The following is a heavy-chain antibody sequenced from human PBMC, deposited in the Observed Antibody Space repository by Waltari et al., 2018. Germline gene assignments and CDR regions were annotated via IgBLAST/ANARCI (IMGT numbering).Heavy chain of an antibody. CDR2: IIPIFGTA. CDR1: GGTFSRYA. CDR3: ARTSRGYYYYYGMDV. J-gene: IGHJ6*02. V-gene: IGHV1-69*13. Sequence: QVQLVQSGAEVKKPGSSVKVSCQASGGTFSRYAISWVRPAPGQGLEWMGGIIPIFGTANYAQKFQGRVTITADESTSTAYMELSSLRSEDTAVYYCARTSRGYYYYYGMDVWGQGTTVTVSS.